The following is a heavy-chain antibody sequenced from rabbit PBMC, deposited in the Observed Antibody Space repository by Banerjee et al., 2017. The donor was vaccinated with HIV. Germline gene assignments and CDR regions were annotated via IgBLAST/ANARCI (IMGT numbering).Heavy chain of an antibody. J-gene: IGHJ4*01. CDR1: GFSFTNASW. CDR3: ARGKYSYGYAGYGL. CDR2: LYAGSSGTT. V-gene: IGHV1S45*01. D-gene: IGHD6-1*01. Sequence: QEQLEESGGDLVKPEGSLTLTCTASGFSFTNASWICWVRQAPGKGLEWIACLYAGSSGTTYYASWAKGRFTISKTSSTTVTLRMTSLTAADTATYFCARGKYSYGYAGYGLWGPGTLVTVS.